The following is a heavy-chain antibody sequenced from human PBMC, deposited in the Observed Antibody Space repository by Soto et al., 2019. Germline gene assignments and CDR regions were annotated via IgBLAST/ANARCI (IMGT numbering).Heavy chain of an antibody. J-gene: IGHJ5*02. D-gene: IGHD2-15*01. CDR2: IYYNGNT. Sequence: TLSLTCTVSGRSISSGGYYWTWIRQHPGRGLEWIGYIYYNGNTYYNPSLKSRVTESVDTSKNQFSLNVRSVTAADTAVYYCARCSLVVIPVPGFDPWGQGTLVTVSS. CDR1: GRSISSGGYY. V-gene: IGHV4-31*03. CDR3: ARCSLVVIPVPGFDP.